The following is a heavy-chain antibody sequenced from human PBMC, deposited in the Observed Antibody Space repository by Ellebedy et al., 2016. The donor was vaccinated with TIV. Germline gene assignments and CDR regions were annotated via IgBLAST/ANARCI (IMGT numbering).Heavy chain of an antibody. J-gene: IGHJ2*01. Sequence: KVSCKGSGYTFNTYWLGWVRQMPGKGLEWVGIIYPRDSDTKYSPSFQGVVTISADKSISTAYLQWNSLNVSDTAIYYCARSLGAWYFDLWGLGTLVTVSS. CDR1: GYTFNTYW. CDR3: ARSLGAWYFDL. CDR2: IYPRDSDT. V-gene: IGHV5-51*01. D-gene: IGHD7-27*01.